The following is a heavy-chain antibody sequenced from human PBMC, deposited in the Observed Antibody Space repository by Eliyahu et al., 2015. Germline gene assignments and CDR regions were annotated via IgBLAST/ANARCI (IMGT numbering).Heavy chain of an antibody. J-gene: IGHJ4*02. V-gene: IGHV3-53*01. Sequence: SRNYMSWVRQAPGKGLEWVSFIYSGGSIYYADSVEGRFTISRDNSKNTLFLQMNSLRAEDTAVYYCAGGKPTSCDGDCPLEYWGQGTLVTVSS. D-gene: IGHD2-21*02. CDR3: AGGKPTSCDGDCPLEY. CDR2: IYSGGSI. CDR1: SRNY.